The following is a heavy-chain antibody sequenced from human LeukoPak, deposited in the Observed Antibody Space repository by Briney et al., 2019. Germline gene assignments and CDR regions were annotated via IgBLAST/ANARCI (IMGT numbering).Heavy chain of an antibody. D-gene: IGHD6-19*01. CDR3: ARGLPSYSSGWDAFDI. J-gene: IGHJ3*02. Sequence: SETLSLTCTVSGGSISSYYWSWIRQPPGKGLEWLGYIYYTGTTNYNPFLKTRVTMSVDTSKNHFSLKLTSVTTADTAVYFCARGLPSYSSGWDAFDIWGQGTIVTVSS. CDR2: IYYTGTT. V-gene: IGHV4-59*01. CDR1: GGSISSYY.